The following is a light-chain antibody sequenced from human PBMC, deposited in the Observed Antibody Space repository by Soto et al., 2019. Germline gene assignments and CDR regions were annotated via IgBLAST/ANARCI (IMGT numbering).Light chain of an antibody. CDR2: AAS. Sequence: DIQMTQSPSSLSASVGDRLTITCRTSQSIDNYLNWYQQKPGKAPKLLMYAASTLQSGVPSRFSGSGSETDFTLTISSLQPEELATYYCQQSYTTLFTFGPGNKGDLK. CDR3: QQSYTTLFT. J-gene: IGKJ3*01. V-gene: IGKV1-39*01. CDR1: QSIDNY.